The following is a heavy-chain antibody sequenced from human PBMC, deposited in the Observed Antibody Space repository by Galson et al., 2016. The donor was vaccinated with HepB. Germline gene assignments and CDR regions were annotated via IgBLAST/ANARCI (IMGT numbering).Heavy chain of an antibody. CDR3: VEDPHFYYGMDV. D-gene: IGHD3-3*02. CDR1: GFSFSSYS. CDR2: INHDGGGA. J-gene: IGHJ6*02. V-gene: IGHV3-64D*06. Sequence: SLRLSCAASGFSFSSYSMHWVRQTPGKGLEYVSAINHDGGGAYYADSVKGRFTISRDNSKNTLYLQMSSLRVEDTAVYYCVEDPHFYYGMDVWGQGTTVTVAS.